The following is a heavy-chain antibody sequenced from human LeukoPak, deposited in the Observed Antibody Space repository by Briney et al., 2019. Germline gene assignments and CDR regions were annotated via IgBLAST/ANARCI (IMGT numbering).Heavy chain of an antibody. CDR2: ISYDGSNK. V-gene: IGHV3-30*04. D-gene: IGHD4-23*01. CDR1: GFTLSSYA. CDR3: ARSDYGGNSFDY. Sequence: GGSLRLSCAASGFTLSSYAMHWVRQAPGKGLEWVAVISYDGSNKYYADSVKGRFTISRDNSKNTLYLQMNSLRAEDTAVYYCARSDYGGNSFDYWGQGTLVTVSS. J-gene: IGHJ4*02.